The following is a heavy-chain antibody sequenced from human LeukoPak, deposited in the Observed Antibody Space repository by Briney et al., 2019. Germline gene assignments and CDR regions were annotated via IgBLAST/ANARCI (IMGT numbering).Heavy chain of an antibody. CDR2: IYYSGST. CDR1: GGSISSYY. J-gene: IGHJ4*02. D-gene: IGHD1-26*01. V-gene: IGHV4-59*01. CDR3: ARGIVGATVPYYFDY. Sequence: PSETLSLTCTVSGGSISSYYWSWIRQPPGKGLEWIGYIYYSGSTNYNPSLKSRVTISVDTSKNQFSLKLSSVTAADTAVYYCARGIVGATVPYYFDYWGQGTLVTVSS.